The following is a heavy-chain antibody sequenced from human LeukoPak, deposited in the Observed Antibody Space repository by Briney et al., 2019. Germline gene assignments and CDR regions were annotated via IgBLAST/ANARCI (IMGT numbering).Heavy chain of an antibody. CDR3: ANDRSGGSLNYFDY. D-gene: IGHD2-15*01. CDR1: GFTFSSYG. J-gene: IGHJ4*02. V-gene: IGHV3-30*02. Sequence: GGSLRLSCAASGFTFSSYGMHWVRQAPGKGLEWVAFIRYDGSNKYYADSVKGRFTISRDNSKNTLYLQMNSLRAEDTAVYYCANDRSGGSLNYFDYSGQGTLVTVSS. CDR2: IRYDGSNK.